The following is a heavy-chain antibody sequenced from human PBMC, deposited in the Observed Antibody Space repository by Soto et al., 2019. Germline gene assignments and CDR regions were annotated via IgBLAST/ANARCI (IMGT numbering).Heavy chain of an antibody. CDR1: GGSISSGGYY. J-gene: IGHJ6*04. Sequence: QVQLQEWGPGLVKPSQTLSLTCTVSGGSISSGGYYWSWIRQHPGKGLEWIGYTYYSGSTYYNPSLKSRVTISVDTSKNQFSLKLSSVTAADTAVYYCARAETTNYYYGMDVWGEGTTVTVSS. D-gene: IGHD4-17*01. CDR2: TYYSGST. CDR3: ARAETTNYYYGMDV. V-gene: IGHV4-31*03.